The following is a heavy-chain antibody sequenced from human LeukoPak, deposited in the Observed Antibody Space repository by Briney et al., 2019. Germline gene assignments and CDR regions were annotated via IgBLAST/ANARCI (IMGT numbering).Heavy chain of an antibody. D-gene: IGHD2-15*01. V-gene: IGHV3-7*01. J-gene: IGHJ4*02. CDR3: ARAREAPANVFPDH. CDR2: INQDGSEK. CDR1: GFTFSRYW. Sequence: GGSLRLSCAASGFTFSRYWMTWVRQSPGQGLEWVANINQDGSEKYYGDSVTGRFTISRDNAENSLFLQMNSLRADDTGVYYCARAREAPANVFPDHWGQGVVVTVSS.